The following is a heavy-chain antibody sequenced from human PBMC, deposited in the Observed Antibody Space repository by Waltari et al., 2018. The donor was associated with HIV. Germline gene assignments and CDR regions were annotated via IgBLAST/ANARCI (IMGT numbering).Heavy chain of an antibody. D-gene: IGHD3-3*01. CDR2: ISFDGGDT. J-gene: IGHJ6*02. V-gene: IGHV3-30-3*01. CDR1: GFTFRSDV. Sequence: AQLVESGGGVVQPGRSRRLSGEASGFTFRSDVLHWVRQAPGRGLEWVALISFDGGDTYYTDSVEGRFTIARDNSKNTVYLQMNSLRVADTAVYYCARDKSVRDSYYGMDVWGQGTTVTVSS. CDR3: ARDKSVRDSYYGMDV.